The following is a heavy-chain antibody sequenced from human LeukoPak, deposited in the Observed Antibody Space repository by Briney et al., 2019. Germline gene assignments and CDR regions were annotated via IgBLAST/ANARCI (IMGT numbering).Heavy chain of an antibody. CDR2: IYHSGST. J-gene: IGHJ5*02. CDR1: GYFISSVYY. V-gene: IGHV4-38-2*02. Sequence: SETLSLTCSVCGYFISSVYYWGWIRQPPEKGLEWIGSIYHSGSTFYNPSLKSRVTISVDTSKNEFSLKLNSVTAADTAVYYCARVPHGETIFGVVLYWLGPWGQGTLVTVYS. CDR3: ARVPHGETIFGVVLYWLGP. D-gene: IGHD3-3*02.